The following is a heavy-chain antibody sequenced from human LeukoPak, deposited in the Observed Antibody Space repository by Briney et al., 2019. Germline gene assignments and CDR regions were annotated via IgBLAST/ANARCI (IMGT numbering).Heavy chain of an antibody. CDR1: GFTFRSYW. CDR2: ISGSGGST. J-gene: IGHJ4*02. CDR3: AKDDEMATDY. D-gene: IGHD5-24*01. V-gene: IGHV3-23*01. Sequence: GGSLRLSCAASGFTFRSYWMSWVRQAPGKGLEWVSAISGSGGSTYYADSVKGRFTISRDNSKNTLYLQMNSLRAEDTAVYYCAKDDEMATDYWGQGTLVTVSS.